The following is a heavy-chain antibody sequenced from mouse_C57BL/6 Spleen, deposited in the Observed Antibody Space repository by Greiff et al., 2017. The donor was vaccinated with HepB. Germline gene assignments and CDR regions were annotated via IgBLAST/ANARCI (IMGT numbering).Heavy chain of an antibody. V-gene: IGHV1-52*01. CDR1: GYTFTSYW. CDR3: ARGDYDVGYAMDY. Sequence: VQLQQPGAELVRPGSSVKLSCKASGYTFTSYWMHWVKQRPIQGLEWIGNIDPSDSETHYNQKFKDKATLTVDKSSSTAYMQLSSLTSEDSAVYYCARGDYDVGYAMDYWGQGTSVTVSS. D-gene: IGHD2-4*01. J-gene: IGHJ4*01. CDR2: IDPSDSET.